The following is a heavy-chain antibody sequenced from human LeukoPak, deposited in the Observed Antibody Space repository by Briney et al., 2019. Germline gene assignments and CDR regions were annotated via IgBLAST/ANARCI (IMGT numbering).Heavy chain of an antibody. D-gene: IGHD5-24*01. CDR2: ISSRSTYR. Sequence: GGSLSLSCEASGFSFSMYDMTWVRQAPGKGLEYVSYISSRSTYRFSADSVRGRFTISRDDAKNLLFLHMNSLRGDDTAVYYCARLGPGRDVSNSFDLWGQGTLVTVSS. CDR3: ARLGPGRDVSNSFDL. J-gene: IGHJ4*02. CDR1: GFSFSMYD. V-gene: IGHV3-21*06.